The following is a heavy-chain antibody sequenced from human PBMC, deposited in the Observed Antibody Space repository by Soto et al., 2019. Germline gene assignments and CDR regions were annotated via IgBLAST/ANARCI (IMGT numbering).Heavy chain of an antibody. CDR1: VSSLSTNGVG. D-gene: IGHD2-21*01. Sequence: GSGPTLVNPTQTLTLACTFSVSSLSTNGVGVAWIRQPPGKALEWLALIYWDDDRRYNPSLKSRLTITKDTSKNQVVLTMTNVDPVDTATYYCARIPHYSDSYYMDYWGQGTLVTVSS. J-gene: IGHJ4*02. CDR3: ARIPHYSDSYYMDY. V-gene: IGHV2-5*02. CDR2: IYWDDDR.